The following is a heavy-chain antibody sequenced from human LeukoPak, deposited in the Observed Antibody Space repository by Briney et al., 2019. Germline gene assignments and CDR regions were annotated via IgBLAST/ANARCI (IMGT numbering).Heavy chain of an antibody. V-gene: IGHV4-61*03. CDR1: GDSVSNGNYY. Sequence: SETLSLTCTVSGDSVSNGNYYWSWLRQPPGKALEWIGYIYYTGKTNYNPSLEGRVTILVDTSRNHFSVKLSSVTAADTAVYYCARSQNYYGSGDYWSQGTLVTVSS. D-gene: IGHD3-10*01. J-gene: IGHJ4*02. CDR2: IYYTGKT. CDR3: ARSQNYYGSGDY.